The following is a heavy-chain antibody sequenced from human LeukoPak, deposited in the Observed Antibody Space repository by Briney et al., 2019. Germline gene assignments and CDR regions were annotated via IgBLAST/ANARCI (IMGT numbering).Heavy chain of an antibody. CDR2: INPNSGGT. D-gene: IGHD3-16*01. Sequence: ASVKVSCKASGYTFTDYYMHCVRQAPGQGLEWMGRINPNSGGTNYAQTFQGRVTMTRDTSISTAYMELSRLRSDDTAVYYCARSSYDYFWGTGYAFDIWGQGTMVTVSS. V-gene: IGHV1-2*06. CDR3: ARSSYDYFWGTGYAFDI. J-gene: IGHJ3*02. CDR1: GYTFTDYY.